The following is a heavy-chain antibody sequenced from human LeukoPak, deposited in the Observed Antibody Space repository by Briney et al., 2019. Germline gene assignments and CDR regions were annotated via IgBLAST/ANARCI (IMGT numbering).Heavy chain of an antibody. CDR2: IGSSGSSI. CDR3: ARLYCSSTSCYVGAFDI. Sequence: PGGSLRLSCAASGFTFSRYEMNWVRQAPGKGLEWVSYIGSSGSSIYYADSVKGRFTISRDNAKNSLYLQMNSLRAEDTAVYYCARLYCSSTSCYVGAFDIWGQGTMVTVSS. V-gene: IGHV3-48*03. CDR1: GFTFSRYE. D-gene: IGHD2-2*01. J-gene: IGHJ3*02.